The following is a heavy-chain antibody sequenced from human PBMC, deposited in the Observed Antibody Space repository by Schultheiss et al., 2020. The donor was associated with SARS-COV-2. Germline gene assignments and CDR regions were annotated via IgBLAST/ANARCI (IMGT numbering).Heavy chain of an antibody. V-gene: IGHV3-48*04. CDR1: GFTFSSYS. CDR3: ARDEVGMDV. CDR2: ISSSSSTI. Sequence: GGSLRLSCAASGFTFSSYSMNWVRQAPGKGLEWVSYISSSSSTIYYADSVKGRFTISRDNSKNSLYLQMNSLRAEDTAVYYCARDEVGMDVWGQGTTVTVSS. J-gene: IGHJ6*02.